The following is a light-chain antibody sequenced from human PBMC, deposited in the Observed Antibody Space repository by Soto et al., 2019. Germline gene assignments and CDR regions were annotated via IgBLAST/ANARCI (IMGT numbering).Light chain of an antibody. Sequence: DIQLTQSPSFLSASVGDRVTITCRASQGISSYLAWYQQKPGKAPKLLIYAASTLQGGVPSRFSGSGSGTEFTLTISSLQPEDFATYYCQQLNSYPQTFGQGTKVEIK. V-gene: IGKV1-9*01. CDR2: AAS. CDR3: QQLNSYPQT. J-gene: IGKJ1*01. CDR1: QGISSY.